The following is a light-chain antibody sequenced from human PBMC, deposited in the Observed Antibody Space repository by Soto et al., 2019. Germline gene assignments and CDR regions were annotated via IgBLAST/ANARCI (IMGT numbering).Light chain of an antibody. CDR2: AAS. CDR3: QQSYNAPRT. J-gene: IGKJ1*01. CDR1: QTISRY. Sequence: DIQMTQSPSSLSASVGDRVTITCRASQTISRYLNWYQKKPGKAPKVLIYAASTLQSGVPSRFSGSGSGTDFTLTISSLRPEDFATYYCQQSYNAPRTFGQGTKVDIK. V-gene: IGKV1-39*01.